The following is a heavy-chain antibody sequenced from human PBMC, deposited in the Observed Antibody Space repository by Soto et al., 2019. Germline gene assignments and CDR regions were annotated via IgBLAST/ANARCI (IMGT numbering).Heavy chain of an antibody. CDR1: GFPFTSYV. J-gene: IGHJ4*02. V-gene: IGHV3-23*01. D-gene: IGHD3-22*01. CDR3: AKDSNKYSSSLRGRYFDY. CDR2: IRGVGSTE. Sequence: EVQLLESGGARVQRGGSQRLSCAASGFPFTSYVMSWVRQAPGKGLEWVAGIRGVGSTEFNADSVKGRFTISRDNAKNTLVLQMDSLRAEDTAIYYCAKDSNKYSSSLRGRYFDYWGQGTLVTVSS.